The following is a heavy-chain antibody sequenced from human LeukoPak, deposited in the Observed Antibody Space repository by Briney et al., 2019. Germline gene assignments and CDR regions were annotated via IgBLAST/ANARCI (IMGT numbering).Heavy chain of an antibody. CDR3: ARDPAYNAVGIDY. Sequence: GASVKVSCKASGDTFNGYFMHWVRQAPGQGLEWMGWINPVSGDTNYAQKFQGRVTLTRDTSISTGYMEVRSLRSDDTALYYCARDPAYNAVGIDYWGQGTLVTVFS. V-gene: IGHV1-2*02. CDR2: INPVSGDT. J-gene: IGHJ4*02. D-gene: IGHD5-24*01. CDR1: GDTFNGYF.